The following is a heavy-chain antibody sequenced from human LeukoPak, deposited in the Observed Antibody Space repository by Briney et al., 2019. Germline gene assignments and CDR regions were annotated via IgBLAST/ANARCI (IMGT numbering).Heavy chain of an antibody. D-gene: IGHD2-15*01. V-gene: IGHV3-21*01. Sequence: GGSLRLSCAASGFTFSSYSMNWVRQAPGKGLEWVSSISSSSSYIYYADSVKGRFTISRDNSKNTLYLQMNSLRAEDTAVYYCARAGSLRYCSGGSCYSVLGHFDYWGQGTLVTVSS. CDR1: GFTFSSYS. CDR3: ARAGSLRYCSGGSCYSVLGHFDY. CDR2: ISSSSSYI. J-gene: IGHJ4*02.